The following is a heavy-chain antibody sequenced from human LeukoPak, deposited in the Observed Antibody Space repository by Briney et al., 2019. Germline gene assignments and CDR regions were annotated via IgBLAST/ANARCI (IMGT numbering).Heavy chain of an antibody. CDR3: ARGVVAAPQTFDY. D-gene: IGHD2-15*01. CDR2: IYYSGST. V-gene: IGHV4-59*01. CDR1: GDSISGFY. Sequence: PSETLSLTCTVSGDSISGFYWSWIRQPPGKGLEWIGYIYYSGSTNYNPSLKGRVTISVDTSKNQFSLRLSSVTAADTALYYCARGVVAAPQTFDYWGQGTLVTVSS. J-gene: IGHJ4*02.